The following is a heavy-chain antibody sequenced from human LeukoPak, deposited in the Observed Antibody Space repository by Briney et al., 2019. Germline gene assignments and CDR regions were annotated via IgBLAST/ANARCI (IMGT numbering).Heavy chain of an antibody. D-gene: IGHD6-13*01. CDR1: GFTFSSYS. J-gene: IGHJ3*02. V-gene: IGHV3-21*01. CDR3: ARDEQLDDAFDI. CDR2: ISSSSSYI. Sequence: TGGSLRLSCAASGFTFSSYSMNWVRQAPGKGLEWVSSISSSSSYIYYADSVKGRFTISRDNAKNSLYLQMNSLRAEDTAVYYCARDEQLDDAFDIWGQGTMVTVSS.